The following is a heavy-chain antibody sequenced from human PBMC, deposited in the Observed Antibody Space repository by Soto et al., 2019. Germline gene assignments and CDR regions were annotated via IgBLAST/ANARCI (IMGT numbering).Heavy chain of an antibody. J-gene: IGHJ4*02. CDR2: IYHSGST. CDR3: ARDYYYDGSGYHSLFDY. D-gene: IGHD3-22*01. Sequence: PSETLSLTCAVSGYSISSGYYWGWIRQPPGKGLEWIGSIYHSGSTYYNPSLKSRVTISVDTSKNRFSLKLSSVTAADTAVYYCARDYYYDGSGYHSLFDYWGQGTLVTVSS. CDR1: GYSISSGYY. V-gene: IGHV4-38-2*02.